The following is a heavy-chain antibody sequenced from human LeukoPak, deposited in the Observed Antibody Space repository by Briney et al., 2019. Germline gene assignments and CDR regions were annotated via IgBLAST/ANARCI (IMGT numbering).Heavy chain of an antibody. CDR2: TNHSGST. CDR1: DDSISSSTYY. D-gene: IGHD3-3*01. J-gene: IGHJ4*02. CDR3: ARVAIFGVVMPWRYFDY. Sequence: SETLSLTCIISDDSISSSTYYWGWIRQPPGKGLEWIGETNHSGSTNYNPSLKSRVTISVDTSKNQFSLKLSSVTAADTAVYYCARVAIFGVVMPWRYFDYWGQGTLVTVSS. V-gene: IGHV4-39*07.